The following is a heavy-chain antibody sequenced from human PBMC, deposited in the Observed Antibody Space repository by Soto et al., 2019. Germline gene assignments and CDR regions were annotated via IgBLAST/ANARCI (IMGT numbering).Heavy chain of an antibody. CDR3: ARGKRYYDILTGLFDY. CDR1: GYTFTSYD. CDR2: MNPNSGNT. D-gene: IGHD3-9*01. Sequence: ASVKVSCKASGYTFTSYDINWVRQATGQGLEWMGWMNPNSGNTGYAQKFQGRVTMTRNTSISTAYMELSSLRSEDTAVYYCARGKRYYDILTGLFDYWGQGTLVTVSS. V-gene: IGHV1-8*01. J-gene: IGHJ4*02.